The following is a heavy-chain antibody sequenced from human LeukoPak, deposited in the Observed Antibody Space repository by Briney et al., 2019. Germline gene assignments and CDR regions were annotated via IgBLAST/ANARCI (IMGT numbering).Heavy chain of an antibody. CDR2: VDPQDGEA. D-gene: IGHD3-3*01. CDR3: AIDYWNAYPYYLDD. J-gene: IGHJ4*02. V-gene: IGHV1-69-2*01. CDR1: GYTFTDYY. Sequence: ASVKISCKTSGYTFTDYYIHWVQQAPGGGLEWVGRVDPQDGEAIYAQSYQGRVTITADRSTDTSYMELTSLRSEDTAIYHCAIDYWNAYPYYLDDWGQGTPVTVSS.